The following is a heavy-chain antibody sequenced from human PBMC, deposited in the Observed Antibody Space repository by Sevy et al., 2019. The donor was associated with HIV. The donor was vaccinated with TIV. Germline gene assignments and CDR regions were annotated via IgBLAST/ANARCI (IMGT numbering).Heavy chain of an antibody. V-gene: IGHV4-59*01. CDR3: ARGAPNYYYAMDV. J-gene: IGHJ6*02. CDR2: IFYSRST. Sequence: SETLSLTCTVSGDSISGYYWNWIRQPPGKGLEWIGYIFYSRSTNYSPSLKSRVTISKDTSKIQFSLKLSSVTAADTALYYCARGAPNYYYAMDVWGQGTTVTVSS. CDR1: GDSISGYY.